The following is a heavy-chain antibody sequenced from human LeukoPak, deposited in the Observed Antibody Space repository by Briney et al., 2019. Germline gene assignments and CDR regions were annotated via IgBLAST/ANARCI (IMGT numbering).Heavy chain of an antibody. J-gene: IGHJ4*02. CDR2: IYYSGST. V-gene: IGHV4-59*01. CDR3: ARGPEQLWGDFDY. Sequence: SETLSLTCTVSGGSISSYYWSWIRQPPGKGLEWIGYIYYSGSTNYNPSLKSRVTISVDTSKNQFSLKLSSVTAADTAVYYCARGPEQLWGDFDYWGQGTLVTVSS. CDR1: GGSISSYY. D-gene: IGHD5-18*01.